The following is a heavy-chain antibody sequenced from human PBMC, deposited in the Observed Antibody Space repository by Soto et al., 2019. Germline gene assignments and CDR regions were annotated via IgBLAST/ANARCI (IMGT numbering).Heavy chain of an antibody. V-gene: IGHV4-30-4*01. CDR1: GGSIRSGDYY. CDR3: ARTLYSSSWNYYGMDV. D-gene: IGHD6-13*01. CDR2: IDYIGST. Sequence: PTETLLLLFTGSGGSIRSGDYYWSCIRQPPGKCLAWIGYIDYIGSTYYNPSLKSRVTISVDTSQNQFSLKLSSVTAADTAVYYCARTLYSSSWNYYGMDVWGQGTTVTVSS. J-gene: IGHJ6*02.